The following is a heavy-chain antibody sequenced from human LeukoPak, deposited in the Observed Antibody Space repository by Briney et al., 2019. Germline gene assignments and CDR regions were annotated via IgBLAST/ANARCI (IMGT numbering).Heavy chain of an antibody. V-gene: IGHV4-34*01. CDR1: GGSFSGYY. CDR2: INHSGST. Sequence: SETLSLTCAVYGGSFSGYYWSWIRQPPGKGLEWIGEINHSGSTNYNPSLKSRVTISVDTSKNQFSLKLSSVTAADTAVYYCARDSGIVGATQAFDIWGQGTMVTVSS. CDR3: ARDSGIVGATQAFDI. J-gene: IGHJ3*02. D-gene: IGHD1-26*01.